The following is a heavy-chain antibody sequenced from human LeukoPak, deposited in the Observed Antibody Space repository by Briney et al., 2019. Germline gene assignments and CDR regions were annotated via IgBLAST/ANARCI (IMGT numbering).Heavy chain of an antibody. CDR3: ARDGYYGSGSYYQDDAFDI. V-gene: IGHV3-7*01. D-gene: IGHD3-10*01. CDR2: IKQDGSEK. Sequence: GSLRLSSAASGFTFSSYWMSWVRQAPGKGLEWVANIKQDGSEKYYVDSVKGRFTISRDNAKNSLYLQMNSLRAEDTAVYYCARDGYYGSGSYYQDDAFDIWGQGTMVTVSS. CDR1: GFTFSSYW. J-gene: IGHJ3*02.